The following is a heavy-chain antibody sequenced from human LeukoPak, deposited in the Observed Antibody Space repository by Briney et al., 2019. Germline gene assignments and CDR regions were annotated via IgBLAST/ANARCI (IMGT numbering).Heavy chain of an antibody. D-gene: IGHD2-2*02. CDR3: ARVFPYCSSTSCYIVKDKYYFDY. Sequence: GGSLGLSCAASGFTFSSYWMSWVRQAPGKGLEWVANIKQDGSEKYYVDSVKGRFTISRDNAKNSLYLQMNSLRAEDTAVYYCARVFPYCSSTSCYIVKDKYYFDYWGQGTLVTVSS. J-gene: IGHJ4*02. V-gene: IGHV3-7*01. CDR1: GFTFSSYW. CDR2: IKQDGSEK.